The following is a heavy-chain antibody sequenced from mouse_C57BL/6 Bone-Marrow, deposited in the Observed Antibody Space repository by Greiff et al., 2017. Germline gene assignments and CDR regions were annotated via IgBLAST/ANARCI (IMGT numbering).Heavy chain of an antibody. CDR3: ARSGIYYDYDGDY. CDR1: GYTFTSYG. CDR2: IYPRSGNT. D-gene: IGHD2-4*01. Sequence: QVQLQQSGAELARPGASVKLSCKASGYTFTSYGISWVKQRTGQGLEWVGEIYPRSGNTYYNEKFKGKATLTADKSSSTAYMELRSLTSEDSAVYFCARSGIYYDYDGDYWGQGTTLTVSS. V-gene: IGHV1-81*01. J-gene: IGHJ2*01.